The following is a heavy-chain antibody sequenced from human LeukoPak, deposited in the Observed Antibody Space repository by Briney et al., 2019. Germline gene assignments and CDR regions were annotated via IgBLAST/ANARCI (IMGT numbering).Heavy chain of an antibody. D-gene: IGHD3-10*01. J-gene: IGHJ4*02. CDR1: GGSISSYY. CDR3: ARDYGSGNSQIFDY. Sequence: SETLSLTCTVSGGSISSYYWSWIRQPPGMGLEWIGYIYYSGSTNYNPSLKSRVTISVDTSKNQFSLKLSSVTAADTAVYYCARDYGSGNSQIFDYWGQGTLVTVSS. CDR2: IYYSGST. V-gene: IGHV4-59*01.